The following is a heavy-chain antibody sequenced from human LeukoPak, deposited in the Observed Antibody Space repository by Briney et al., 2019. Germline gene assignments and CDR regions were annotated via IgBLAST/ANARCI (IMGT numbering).Heavy chain of an antibody. CDR2: TWYDGSNK. CDR1: GFRFNNYG. CDR3: VKDEVYLDSGGYPTPDTTLDY. V-gene: IGHV3-33*06. J-gene: IGHJ4*02. Sequence: PGGSLRLACAASGFRFNNYGIHWVRQARGKGLGWVAVTWYDGSNKYYADSVRDRFTVSRDNSKNTVYLQMNSLRVEDTAVYYCVKDEVYLDSGGYPTPDTTLDYWGQGTLVTVSS. D-gene: IGHD3-22*01.